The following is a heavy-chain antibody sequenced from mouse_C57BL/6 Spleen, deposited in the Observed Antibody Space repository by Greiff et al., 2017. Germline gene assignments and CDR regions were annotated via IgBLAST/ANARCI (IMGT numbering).Heavy chain of an antibody. CDR1: GYSFTGYY. V-gene: IGHV1-42*01. Sequence: EVQLQESGPELVKPGASVKISCKASGYSFTGYYMNWVKQSPEKSLEWIGEINPSTGGTTYNQKFKAKATLTVDKSSSTAYMQLKSLTSEDSAVYYCARGGIYYGNYGYFDVWGTGTTVTVSS. CDR3: ARGGIYYGNYGYFDV. CDR2: INPSTGGT. D-gene: IGHD2-1*01. J-gene: IGHJ1*03.